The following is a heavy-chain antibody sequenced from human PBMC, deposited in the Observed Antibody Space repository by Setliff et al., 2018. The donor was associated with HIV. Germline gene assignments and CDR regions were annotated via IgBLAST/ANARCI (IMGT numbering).Heavy chain of an antibody. D-gene: IGHD6-19*01. V-gene: IGHV3-23*01. CDR2: ISGSGGTT. J-gene: IGHJ4*02. CDR1: GFTFSIYA. Sequence: LRLSCAASGFTFSIYAMSWVRQAPGKGLEWVSGISGSGGTTNYADSVKGRFTISRDNSKNMVFLQMNSLRAEDTAVYYCAKRGYVSAWYDEPVQFYQHMDVWGQGTLVTVSS. CDR3: AKRGYVSAWYDEPVQFYQHMDV.